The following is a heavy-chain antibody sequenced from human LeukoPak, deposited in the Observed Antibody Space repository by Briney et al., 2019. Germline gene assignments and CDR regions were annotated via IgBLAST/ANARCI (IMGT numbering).Heavy chain of an antibody. CDR1: GDSMRSGDYY. CDR2: IFHSGST. Sequence: SETLSLTCTVSGDSMRSGDYYWSWIRQSPGKGLEWIGYIFHSGSTYYNPSLKSRVTMSVDTSKNQFSLRLSSVTAADTAVYFCAREDHTSGWLGGYFASWGQGMLVTVSS. D-gene: IGHD6-19*01. CDR3: AREDHTSGWLGGYFAS. V-gene: IGHV4-30-4*01. J-gene: IGHJ4*02.